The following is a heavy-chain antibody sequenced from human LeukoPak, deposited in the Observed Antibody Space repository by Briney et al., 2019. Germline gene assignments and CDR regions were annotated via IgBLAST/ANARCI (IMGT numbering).Heavy chain of an antibody. CDR2: IYSGGST. Sequence: GGSLRLSCAASGFTVSSNYMSWVRQAPGKGLEWVSVIYSGGSTYYADSVKGRFTISRDNSKNTLYLQMNSLRAEDTAVYYCAKAIFGVVIVYYFDYWGQGTLVTVSS. J-gene: IGHJ4*02. CDR3: AKAIFGVVIVYYFDY. CDR1: GFTVSSNY. D-gene: IGHD3-3*01. V-gene: IGHV3-66*01.